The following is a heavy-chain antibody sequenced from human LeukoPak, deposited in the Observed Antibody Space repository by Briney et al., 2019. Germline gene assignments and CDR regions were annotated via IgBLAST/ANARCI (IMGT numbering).Heavy chain of an antibody. Sequence: PGGSLRLSCAASGFTFSSYAMSWVRQAPGKGLEWVSAISGSGGSTYYADSVKGRFTISRDNSKNTLYLQMNSLRAEDTAVYYCAKDAEDIVVVVAATLGYYGMDVWGQGTTVTVSS. CDR1: GFTFSSYA. D-gene: IGHD2-15*01. CDR3: AKDAEDIVVVVAATLGYYGMDV. CDR2: ISGSGGST. J-gene: IGHJ6*02. V-gene: IGHV3-23*01.